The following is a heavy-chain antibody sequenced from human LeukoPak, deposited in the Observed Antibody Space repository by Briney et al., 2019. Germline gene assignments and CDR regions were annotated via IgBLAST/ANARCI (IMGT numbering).Heavy chain of an antibody. J-gene: IGHJ4*02. CDR1: GYTFTGYY. Sequence: GASVTVSCQPSGYTFTGYYLHWVRQAPGQGLEWMGWMNPNTGATIYAQKFQGRVTLTRDTSINTAYMELTSLRSDDTAIYYCARDRVGSGWPRPFYFEFWGQGTLVSVSS. D-gene: IGHD6-19*01. CDR3: ARDRVGSGWPRPFYFEF. V-gene: IGHV1-2*02. CDR2: MNPNTGAT.